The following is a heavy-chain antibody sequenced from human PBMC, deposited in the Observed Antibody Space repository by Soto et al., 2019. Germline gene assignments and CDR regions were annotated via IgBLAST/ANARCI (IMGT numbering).Heavy chain of an antibody. Sequence: SETLSLTCTVSGGSITSYYWSWIRQPPGKGLEWIGYIYYSGSTNYNPSLKSRVTISVDTSKNQFSLKLSSVTAADTAVYYCARVRQSRYYYGMDVWGQGTTVTVSS. CDR3: ARVRQSRYYYGMDV. CDR2: IYYSGST. V-gene: IGHV4-59*01. CDR1: GGSITSYY. J-gene: IGHJ6*02.